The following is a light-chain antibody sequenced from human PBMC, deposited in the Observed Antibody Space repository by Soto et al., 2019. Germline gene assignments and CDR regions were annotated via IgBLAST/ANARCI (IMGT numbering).Light chain of an antibody. Sequence: EIVLTQSPGTLSLSPGERATLSCRASQSVSSTYLAWYQQKPGQAPRLLIYGASNRATGIPDRFSGGGSGTDFTLTNSRLEPEDFAVYYCQQYGSSPPFTFGPGTTVEIK. CDR3: QQYGSSPPFT. CDR2: GAS. J-gene: IGKJ3*01. V-gene: IGKV3-20*01. CDR1: QSVSSTY.